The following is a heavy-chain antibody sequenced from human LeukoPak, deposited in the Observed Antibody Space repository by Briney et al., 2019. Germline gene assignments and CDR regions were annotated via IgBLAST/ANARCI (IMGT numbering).Heavy chain of an antibody. Sequence: GGSLRLSCTGSGFIFSNFWMGWARQGPGKGLQWVASINRDGSEKHPVDSVKGRFTISRDNAKNSVYLQMNGLTVEDTAVYYCATPAAGPGAEYSPYWGQGTLVIVSS. V-gene: IGHV3-7*01. CDR3: ATPAAGPGAEYSPY. CDR2: INRDGSEK. D-gene: IGHD6-13*01. CDR1: GFIFSNFW. J-gene: IGHJ1*01.